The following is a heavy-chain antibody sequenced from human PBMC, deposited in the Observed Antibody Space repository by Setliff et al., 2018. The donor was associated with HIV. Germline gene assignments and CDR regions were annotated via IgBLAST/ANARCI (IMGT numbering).Heavy chain of an antibody. D-gene: IGHD3-3*01. CDR1: GYTFTNYA. CDR3: ARDLKRPNSNFWGGYPIPFDS. J-gene: IGHJ4*02. Sequence: KVSCKASGYTFTNYAMNWVRQAPGQGLELMGWINTNTGNPTYAQGFTGRFVFSLDTSVSTAYLQISSLKAEDTAVYFCARDLKRPNSNFWGGYPIPFDSWGQGTLVTVSS. V-gene: IGHV7-4-1*02. CDR2: INTNTGNP.